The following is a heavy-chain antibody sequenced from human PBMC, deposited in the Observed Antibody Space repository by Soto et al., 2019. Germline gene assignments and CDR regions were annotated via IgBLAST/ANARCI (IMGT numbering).Heavy chain of an antibody. J-gene: IGHJ6*02. CDR2: ISYDGSNK. CDR3: AKSGYPYYYYYGMDV. D-gene: IGHD2-2*03. CDR1: GFTFSSYG. Sequence: QVQLVESGGGVVQPGRSLRLSCAASGFTFSSYGMHWVRQAPGKGLEWVAVISYDGSNKYYADSVKGRFTISRDNSKNTLYLQMNSLRAEDTAVYYCAKSGYPYYYYYGMDVWGQGTTVTVSS. V-gene: IGHV3-30*18.